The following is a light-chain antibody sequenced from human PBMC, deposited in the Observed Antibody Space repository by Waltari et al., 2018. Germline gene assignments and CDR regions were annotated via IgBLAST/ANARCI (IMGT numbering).Light chain of an antibody. CDR1: SSNIGAGSD. CDR2: DNS. Sequence: QSVLTQPPSVSGAPGQRVTISCTGSSSNIGAGSDVHWYHQLPGTAPKLLIYDNSYRPSGFPDRFSGSKSGTSASLTITGLQAEDEADYYCQTYDSSLSGVVFGGGTKLTVL. J-gene: IGLJ2*01. CDR3: QTYDSSLSGVV. V-gene: IGLV1-40*01.